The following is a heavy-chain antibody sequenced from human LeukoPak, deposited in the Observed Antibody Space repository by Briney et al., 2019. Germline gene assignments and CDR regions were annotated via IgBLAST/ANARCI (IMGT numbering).Heavy chain of an antibody. J-gene: IGHJ4*02. CDR1: GFTFSSYT. Sequence: PGGSLRLSCAASGFTFSSYTMNWVRQAPGKGLEWVSSISSGGNYIYYADSLKGRFTISRDNARNSLYPQMNSLRAEDTAVYYCAREAYCSGGSCYYFDYWGQGTLVTVSS. V-gene: IGHV3-21*01. CDR3: AREAYCSGGSCYYFDY. D-gene: IGHD2-15*01. CDR2: ISSGGNYI.